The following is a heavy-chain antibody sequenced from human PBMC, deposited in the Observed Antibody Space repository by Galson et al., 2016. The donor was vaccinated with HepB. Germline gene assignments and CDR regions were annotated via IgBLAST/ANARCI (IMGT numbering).Heavy chain of an antibody. V-gene: IGHV3-30*14. CDR1: GFPFHSYI. CDR3: ARDRKAYYDFWSGSDYFDY. CDR2: ISRDGSRT. J-gene: IGHJ4*02. D-gene: IGHD3-3*01. Sequence: SLRLSCAASGFPFHSYILYWVRQAPGKGLEWVAHISRDGSRTTYADSVKGRFTVSRDNSKDTLFLDLNTVRSDDTAVYYCARDRKAYYDFWSGSDYFDYWGQGTLVTVSS.